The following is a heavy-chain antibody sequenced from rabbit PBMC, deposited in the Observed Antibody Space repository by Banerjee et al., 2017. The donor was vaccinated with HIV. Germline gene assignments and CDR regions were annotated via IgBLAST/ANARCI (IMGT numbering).Heavy chain of an antibody. CDR3: ARDLGYASSSGYYL. CDR1: GFDFSSHY. CDR2: IDPVFGST. J-gene: IGHJ3*01. V-gene: IGHV1S7*01. D-gene: IGHD1-1*01. Sequence: QLKESGGGLVQPGGSLKLSCKGSGFDFSSHYMSWVRQAPGKGLEWIGYIDPVFGSTYYASWVNGRFTISSHNAQNTVDLQMNSLTAADTATYFCARDLGYASSSGYYLWGQGTLVTVS.